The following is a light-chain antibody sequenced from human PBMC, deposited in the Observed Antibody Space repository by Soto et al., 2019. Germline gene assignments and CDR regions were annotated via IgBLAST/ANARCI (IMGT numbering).Light chain of an antibody. CDR2: KAS. CDR1: QSISVG. CDR3: QQYNSYSPT. J-gene: IGKJ1*01. Sequence: DIQMTQSPSTLSASVGDRVTITSRASQSISVGLAWYQQKAGKAPNLLILKASRLESGVTSRFSGSGSETEFTLTISGLQPGDSATYYCQQYNSYSPTFGQGTKVDIK. V-gene: IGKV1-5*03.